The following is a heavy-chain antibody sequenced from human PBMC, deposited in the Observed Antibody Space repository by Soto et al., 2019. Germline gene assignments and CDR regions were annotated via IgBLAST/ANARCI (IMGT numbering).Heavy chain of an antibody. CDR1: GYDFNTNW. J-gene: IGHJ4*01. CDR3: ARLPRDCNKTSCYYADH. V-gene: IGHV5-51*01. CDR2: MYPGDSDT. Sequence: GESLKISCRSSGYDFNTNWFDWVRQLPGKGLEWVGIMYPGDSDTRYNPSLQGHVTLSADVTVSTAFLQWRSLKTSDTGMYFCARLPRDCNKTSCYYADHWGHGTQVTVSS. D-gene: IGHD2-2*01.